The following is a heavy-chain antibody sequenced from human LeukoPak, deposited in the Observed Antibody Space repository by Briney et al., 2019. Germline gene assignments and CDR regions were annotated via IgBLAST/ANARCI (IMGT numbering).Heavy chain of an antibody. J-gene: IGHJ3*02. Sequence: ASVKVSCKASGYTFTSYGISWVRQAPGQGLEWMGWISAYNGNTNYAQKLQGRVTMTTDTSTSTADMELRSLRSDDTAVYYCARGLQENLAWLKAFSAFDIWGQGTMVTVSS. CDR3: ARGLQENLAWLKAFSAFDI. D-gene: IGHD6-19*01. CDR1: GYTFTSYG. CDR2: ISAYNGNT. V-gene: IGHV1-18*01.